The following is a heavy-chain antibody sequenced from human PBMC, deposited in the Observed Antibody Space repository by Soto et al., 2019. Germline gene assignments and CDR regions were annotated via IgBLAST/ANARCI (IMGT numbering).Heavy chain of an antibody. V-gene: IGHV4-59*01. J-gene: IGHJ5*02. CDR3: AGVILTTGTWFDP. Sequence: SETLSLTCTVSGGSISSYYWSWIRQPPGKGLEWIGYIYYSGSTNYNPSLKSRVTISVDTSKNQFSLKLSSVTAADTAVYYCAGVILTTGTWFDPWGQGTLVTVS. D-gene: IGHD4-17*01. CDR1: GGSISSYY. CDR2: IYYSGST.